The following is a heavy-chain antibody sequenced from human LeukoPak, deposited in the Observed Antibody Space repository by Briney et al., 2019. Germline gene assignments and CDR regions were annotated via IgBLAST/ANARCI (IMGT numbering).Heavy chain of an antibody. V-gene: IGHV1-2*02. Sequence: ASVKVSCKASGYTFTGYYIHWVRQAPGQGLEWMGWINPNSGGTNYAQKFQGRVTMTRDTSISTAYMELSRLRSDDTAVYYCARDLGPYYYYGMDVWGQGTTVTVSS. CDR1: GYTFTGYY. J-gene: IGHJ6*02. CDR2: INPNSGGT. CDR3: ARDLGPYYYYGMDV.